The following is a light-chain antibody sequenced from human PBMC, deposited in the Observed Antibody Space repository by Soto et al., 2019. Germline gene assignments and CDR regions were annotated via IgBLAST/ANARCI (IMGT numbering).Light chain of an antibody. J-gene: IGKJ5*01. CDR2: KAS. CDR3: KHPSSIMST. CDR1: QAIXSG. Sequence: IRVTKWAAAVSGAAGDSGTIACRASQAIXSGFGWYEKKPGKAPKVLXGKASTLKTGVPSSFSGSGSGTAFTPTISSRQHAYFADYYCKHPSSIMSTFAQGTRLEIK. V-gene: IGKV1-5*03.